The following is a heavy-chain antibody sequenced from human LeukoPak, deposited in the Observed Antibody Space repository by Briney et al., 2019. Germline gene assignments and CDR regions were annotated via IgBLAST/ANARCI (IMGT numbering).Heavy chain of an antibody. V-gene: IGHV3-11*06. J-gene: IGHJ4*02. Sequence: GGSLRLSCAASGFTFSDYYMSWLRQAPGKGLEWVSYISSSSYTNYADSVKGRFTISRDNAKNSLYLQMNSLRAEDTAVYYCARVPGGIAVALVDYWGQGTLVTVSS. CDR3: ARVPGGIAVALVDY. CDR2: ISSSSYT. CDR1: GFTFSDYY. D-gene: IGHD6-19*01.